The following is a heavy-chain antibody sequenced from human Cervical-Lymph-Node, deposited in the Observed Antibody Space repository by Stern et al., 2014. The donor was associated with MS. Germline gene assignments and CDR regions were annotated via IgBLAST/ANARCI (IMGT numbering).Heavy chain of an antibody. D-gene: IGHD6-13*01. V-gene: IGHV2-5*02. CDR3: AHVSVAAAAGINWFDP. CDR1: GFSLSTSGVG. CDR2: IYWDDDN. J-gene: IGHJ5*02. Sequence: QVTLKESGPTLVKPTQTLTLTCTFSGFSLSTSGVGVGWIRQPPGKALDWLALIYWDDDNRYSPSLETRLTIIKDTSKNQVVLTMTNMDPVDTATYYCAHVSVAAAAGINWFDPWGQGALVTVSS.